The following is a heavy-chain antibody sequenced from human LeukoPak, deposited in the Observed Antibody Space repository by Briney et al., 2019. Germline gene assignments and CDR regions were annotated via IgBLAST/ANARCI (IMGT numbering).Heavy chain of an antibody. CDR2: INWNGGST. V-gene: IGHV3-20*04. J-gene: IGHJ6*02. Sequence: GGSLRLSCAASGFTFDDYGMSWVRQAPGKGPEWVSGINWNGGSTGYADSVKGRFTISRDNAKNSLYLQMNSLRAEDTALYYCARKGGYYDSINYYYYGMDVWGQGTTVTVSS. CDR3: ARKGGYYDSINYYYYGMDV. CDR1: GFTFDDYG. D-gene: IGHD3-22*01.